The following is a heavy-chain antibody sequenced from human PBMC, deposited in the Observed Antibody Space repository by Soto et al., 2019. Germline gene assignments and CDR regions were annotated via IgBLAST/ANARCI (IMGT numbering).Heavy chain of an antibody. Sequence: QVQLQQWGAGLLKPSETLSLTCAVYGGSFSGYYWSWIRQPPGKGLEWIGEINHSGSTNYNPSLKGRVTISVDTSKNEFSLKLSSVTAGDTAVYYCARGSGRVEEQLAGYYFDYWGQGTLVTVSS. D-gene: IGHD6-6*01. CDR1: GGSFSGYY. CDR3: ARGSGRVEEQLAGYYFDY. J-gene: IGHJ4*02. CDR2: INHSGST. V-gene: IGHV4-34*01.